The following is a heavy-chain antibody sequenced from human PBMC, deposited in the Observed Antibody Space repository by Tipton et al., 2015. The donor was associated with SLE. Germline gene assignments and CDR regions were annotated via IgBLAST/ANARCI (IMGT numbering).Heavy chain of an antibody. J-gene: IGHJ4*02. D-gene: IGHD6-19*01. CDR1: GGSISSYY. CDR2: IFYSGST. V-gene: IGHV4-59*01. Sequence: GLVKPSETLSLTCTVSGGSISSYYWSWIRQPPGKGLEWIGYIFYSGSTNYNPSLKSRVTISVDTSKNQFSLKLSSVTAADTAVYYCASWAVAGTVDYWGQGTLVTVSS. CDR3: ASWAVAGTVDY.